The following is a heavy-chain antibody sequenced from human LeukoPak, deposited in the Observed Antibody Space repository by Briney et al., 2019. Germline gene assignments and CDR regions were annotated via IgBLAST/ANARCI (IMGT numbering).Heavy chain of an antibody. D-gene: IGHD4-17*01. CDR1: GFTFSSYG. CDR3: ARDPVTAYYYYYGMDV. Sequence: GRSLRHYCAASGFTFSSYGMHWVRQAPGKGLEWVAVIWYDGSNKYYADSVKGRFTISRDNSKNTLYLQMNSLRAEDTAVYYCARDPVTAYYYYYGMDVWGQGTTVTVSS. CDR2: IWYDGSNK. V-gene: IGHV3-33*01. J-gene: IGHJ6*02.